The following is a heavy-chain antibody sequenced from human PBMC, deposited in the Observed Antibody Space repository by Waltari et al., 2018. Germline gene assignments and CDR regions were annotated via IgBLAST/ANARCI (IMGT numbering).Heavy chain of an antibody. CDR3: VRDEPGDGLDY. J-gene: IGHJ4*02. CDR1: GFPFTTYW. CDR2: IESDERRT. V-gene: IGHV3-74*03. Sequence: EVQLVESGGALVQPGGSVRLSCATSGFPFTTYWMHWVRQVPGKGLMWVAHIESDERRTTYAESVKGRFTISRDNAKNTVYLQMNSRRDEDTAVYYCVRDEPGDGLDYWGQGTLVTVSS. D-gene: IGHD7-27*01.